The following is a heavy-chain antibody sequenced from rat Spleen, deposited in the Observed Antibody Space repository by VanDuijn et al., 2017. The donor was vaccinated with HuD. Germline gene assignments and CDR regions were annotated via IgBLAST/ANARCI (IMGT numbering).Heavy chain of an antibody. CDR3: ARREIYYSGDYFDY. J-gene: IGHJ2*01. Sequence: EVQLVETGGGLVQPGRSLKLSCAASGFTYSNYVMAWVSQAPTKGLEWVASISTGGGNTYYRDSVKGRFTISRDNAKNTLYLQMDSLRSEDTATYYCARREIYYSGDYFDYWGQGVMVTVSS. CDR1: GFTYSNYV. D-gene: IGHD1-1*01. CDR2: ISTGGGNT. V-gene: IGHV5S13*01.